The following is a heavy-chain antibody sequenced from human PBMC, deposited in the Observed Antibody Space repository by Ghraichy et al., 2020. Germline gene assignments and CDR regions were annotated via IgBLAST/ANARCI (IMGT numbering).Heavy chain of an antibody. J-gene: IGHJ5*02. CDR3: ARRHQLLYRGPHNWFDP. D-gene: IGHD2-2*02. CDR1: GDSISDYF. V-gene: IGHV4-59*01. Sequence: SETLYLTCTVSGDSISDYFWSWIRQPPGKGLEWIGYISYSGSTNYNASLKSRVTMSLDTSKSHFSLKLSSVTAADTAVYYCARRHQLLYRGPHNWFDPWGQGILVTVSS. CDR2: ISYSGST.